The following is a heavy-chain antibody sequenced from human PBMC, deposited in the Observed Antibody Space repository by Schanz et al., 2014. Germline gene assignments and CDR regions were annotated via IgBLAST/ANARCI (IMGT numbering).Heavy chain of an antibody. J-gene: IGHJ4*02. CDR1: GFSFGNYG. CDR3: ARAGYCTSVSCSLFVSDY. CDR2: IYIGGNT. D-gene: IGHD2-2*03. Sequence: VQLVESGGGLVQPGGSLRLSCAASGFSFGNYGMSWVRQAPGKGLEWVSFIYIGGNTYYADSVKGRFTISRDSAENSLYLQMNSLRAEDTAVYYCARAGYCTSVSCSLFVSDYWGQGTLVTVSS. V-gene: IGHV3-11*01.